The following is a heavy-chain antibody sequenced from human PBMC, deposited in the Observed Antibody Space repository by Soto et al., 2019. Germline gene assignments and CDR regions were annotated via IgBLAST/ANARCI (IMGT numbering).Heavy chain of an antibody. V-gene: IGHV1-18*01. CDR1: GYTFTSYG. D-gene: IGHD1-1*01. J-gene: IGHJ4*02. Sequence: QCHLVQSGAEVKKHGASVKVSCKASGYTFTSYGITWVRQAPGQGLEWMGWISAHNGNTDYAQKLQGRVIVTRDTSTSTAYMELRSLISDDTAVYYCARGRYGDYWGQGALVTVSS. CDR2: ISAHNGNT. CDR3: ARGRYGDY.